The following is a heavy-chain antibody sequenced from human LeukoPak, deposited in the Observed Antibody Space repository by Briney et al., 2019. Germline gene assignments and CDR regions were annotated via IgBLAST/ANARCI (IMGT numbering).Heavy chain of an antibody. V-gene: IGHV1-2*02. Sequence: PVASVKVSCKASGYTFTDYYMHWLRQAPGQGLEWMGWMHPNSGGTNYAQKFQGRVTMTRDTSISTAYMDLSSLRSDDTAVYYCARHKTIFGVGILDIWGQGTIVPVSS. CDR2: MHPNSGGT. CDR3: ARHKTIFGVGILDI. J-gene: IGHJ3*02. D-gene: IGHD3-3*01. CDR1: GYTFTDYY.